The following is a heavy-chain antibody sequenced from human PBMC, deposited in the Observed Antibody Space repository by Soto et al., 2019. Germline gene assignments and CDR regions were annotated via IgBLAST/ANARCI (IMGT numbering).Heavy chain of an antibody. D-gene: IGHD2-15*01. V-gene: IGHV4-59*01. J-gene: IGHJ4*02. CDR2: IYYSGST. Sequence: SETLSLTCSVSGGSISGYYWSWIRQTPEKGLEWIGYIYYSGSTNYNPSLKSRVTMLIDMSKNQFSLKLTSVSAADTAVYYCAAAPRDWGKGILVTVAS. CDR3: AAAPRD. CDR1: GGSISGYY.